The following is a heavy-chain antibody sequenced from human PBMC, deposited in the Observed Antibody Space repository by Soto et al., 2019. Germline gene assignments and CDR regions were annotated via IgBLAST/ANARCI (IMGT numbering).Heavy chain of an antibody. CDR3: ARGIGEFFDY. CDR1: GGSISSSNW. Sequence: SETLSLTCAVSGGSISSSNWWSWVRQPPGKGLEWIGEINHSGSTNYNPSLKSRVTISVDTSKNQFSLKLSSVTAADTAVYYCARGIGEFFDYWGQGTLVTVSS. D-gene: IGHD3-10*01. V-gene: IGHV4-4*02. CDR2: INHSGST. J-gene: IGHJ4*02.